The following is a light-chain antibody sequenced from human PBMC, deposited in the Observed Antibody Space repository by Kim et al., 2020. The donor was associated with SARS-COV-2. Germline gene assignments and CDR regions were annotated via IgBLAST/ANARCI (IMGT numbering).Light chain of an antibody. CDR2: AAS. V-gene: IGKV1-39*01. CDR1: QSISSN. J-gene: IGKJ2*01. Sequence: SVGDRVTITCRPSQSISSNLNWYHQKPGKAPQLLIYAASSLQSGVPSRFSGSGSGTDFTLTISSLQPEDFATYYCQQSYRTPYTFGQGTKLEI. CDR3: QQSYRTPYT.